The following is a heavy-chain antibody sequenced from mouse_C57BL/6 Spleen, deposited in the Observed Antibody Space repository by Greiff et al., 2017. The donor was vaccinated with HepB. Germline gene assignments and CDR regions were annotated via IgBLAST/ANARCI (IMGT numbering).Heavy chain of an antibody. J-gene: IGHJ1*03. D-gene: IGHD1-1*01. CDR1: GYTFTDYN. CDR3: ARWGADYYGSSYGYFDV. CDR2: INPNNGGT. V-gene: IGHV1-22*01. Sequence: EVQRVESGPELVKPGASVKMSCKASGYTFTDYNMHWVKQSHGKSLEWIGYINPNNGGTSYNQKFKGKATLTVNKSSSTAYMELRSLTSEDSAVYYCARWGADYYGSSYGYFDVWGTGTTVTVSS.